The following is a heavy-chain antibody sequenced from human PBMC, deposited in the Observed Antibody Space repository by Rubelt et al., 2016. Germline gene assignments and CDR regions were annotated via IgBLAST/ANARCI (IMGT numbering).Heavy chain of an antibody. CDR3: ARVSGVGVSAFDY. D-gene: IGHD5/OR15-5a*01. Sequence: VRGAIGKGLEWVSYISSSSSTIYYADSVKGRFTISRDNAMNSLYLQMSSLRAEDTAVYYCARVSGVGVSAFDYWGQGTLVTVSS. J-gene: IGHJ4*02. V-gene: IGHV3-48*04. CDR2: ISSSSSTI.